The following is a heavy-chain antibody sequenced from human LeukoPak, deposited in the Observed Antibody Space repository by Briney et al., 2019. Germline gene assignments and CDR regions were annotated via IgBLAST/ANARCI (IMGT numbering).Heavy chain of an antibody. D-gene: IGHD3-22*01. CDR2: ISSSGGIT. J-gene: IGHJ5*02. Sequence: GSLRLSCAASGFTFSNYGMTWIRQAPGKGLERVSAISSSGGITYYADSVKGRFTISRDNSKNTLYLQMNSLRGEDTAVYYCARILDHYDFPNNWFDPWGQGTLVTVSS. CDR1: GFTFSNYG. V-gene: IGHV3-23*01. CDR3: ARILDHYDFPNNWFDP.